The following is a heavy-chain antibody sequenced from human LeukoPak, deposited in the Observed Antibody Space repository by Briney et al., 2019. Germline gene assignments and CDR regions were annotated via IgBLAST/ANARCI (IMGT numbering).Heavy chain of an antibody. CDR2: IRYDGSNK. Sequence: GGSLRLSCEVSGFGLSRNGMHWVRQAPGKGLEWVAFIRYDGSNKYYADSVKGRFTISRDNSKNTLYLQMNSLRAEDTAVYYCAKGIAAAVDYWGQGTLVTVSS. D-gene: IGHD6-13*01. J-gene: IGHJ4*02. CDR1: GFGLSRNG. CDR3: AKGIAAAVDY. V-gene: IGHV3-30*02.